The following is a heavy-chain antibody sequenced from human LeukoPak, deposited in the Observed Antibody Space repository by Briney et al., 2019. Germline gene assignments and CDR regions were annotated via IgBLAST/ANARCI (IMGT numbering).Heavy chain of an antibody. Sequence: ASITYSDGNTNYTDSVKCRFNISRDNSRDTLSIQMDSMRAEDTAVYYCARKNHLFNAAFDIWGQGTVVTVSS. CDR3: ARKNHLFNAAFDI. J-gene: IGHJ3*02. V-gene: IGHV3-53*01. D-gene: IGHD1-14*01. CDR2: TYSDGNT.